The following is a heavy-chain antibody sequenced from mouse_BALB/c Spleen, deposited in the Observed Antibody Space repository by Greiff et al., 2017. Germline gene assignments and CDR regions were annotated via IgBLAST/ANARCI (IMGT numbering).Heavy chain of an antibody. CDR3: TRCFGNYVDYAMDY. V-gene: IGHV1S22*01. Sequence: LQQPGSELVRPGASVKLSCKASGYTFTSYWMHWVRQRPGQGLEWLGNIYPGSGSTNYDEKFKSKATLTVDTSSRTAYMQLSSLTSEDSAVYYCTRCFGNYVDYAMDYWGQGTSVTVSS. CDR2: IYPGSGST. J-gene: IGHJ4*01. D-gene: IGHD2-1*01. CDR1: GYTFTSYW.